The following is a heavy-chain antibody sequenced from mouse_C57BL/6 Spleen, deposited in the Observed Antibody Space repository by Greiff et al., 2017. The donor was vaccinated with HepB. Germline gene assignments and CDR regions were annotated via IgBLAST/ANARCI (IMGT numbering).Heavy chain of an antibody. CDR1: GYSITSGYY. V-gene: IGHV3-6*01. D-gene: IGHD1-1*01. J-gene: IGHJ3*01. Sequence: EVQVVESGPGLVKPSQSLSLTCSVTGYSITSGYYWNWIRQFPGNKLEWMGYISYDGSNNYNPSLKNRISITRDTSKNQFFLKLNSVTTEDTATYYCAREGYYGSSPFAYWGQGTLVTVSA. CDR2: ISYDGSN. CDR3: AREGYYGSSPFAY.